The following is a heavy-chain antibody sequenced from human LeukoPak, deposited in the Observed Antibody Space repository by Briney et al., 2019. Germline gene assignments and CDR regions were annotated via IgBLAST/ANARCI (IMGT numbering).Heavy chain of an antibody. Sequence: GGSLRLSCAASGFTFSNYAMSWVRHAPGKGLERVSGITGSSGGTYYADSVKGLCTISRDNSKKTLYLQMNSLRAEDTAVYYCAKDGSGYYPNYFDYWGQGTLVTVSS. CDR3: AKDGSGYYPNYFDY. J-gene: IGHJ4*02. CDR2: ITGSSGGT. D-gene: IGHD3-22*01. CDR1: GFTFSNYA. V-gene: IGHV3-23*01.